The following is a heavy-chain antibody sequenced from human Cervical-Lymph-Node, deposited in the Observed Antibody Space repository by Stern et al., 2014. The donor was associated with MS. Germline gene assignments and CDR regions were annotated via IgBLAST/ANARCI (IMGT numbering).Heavy chain of an antibody. CDR3: ATDRDDFRSGYSAPTKGYGLDV. D-gene: IGHD3-3*01. V-gene: IGHV1-24*01. CDR1: GYTLTELS. Sequence: VQLVESGAEVKKPGASVKVSCKVSGYTLTELSMPWVRQAPGTGLEWMGGFDPEDGETIYAQKFQGRVTMTEDTSTDTAYMELSSLRSEDTAVYYCATDRDDFRSGYSAPTKGYGLDVWGQGTTVTVTS. CDR2: FDPEDGET. J-gene: IGHJ6*02.